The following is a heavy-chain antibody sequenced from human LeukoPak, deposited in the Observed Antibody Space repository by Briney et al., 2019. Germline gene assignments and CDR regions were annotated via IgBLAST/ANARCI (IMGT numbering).Heavy chain of an antibody. Sequence: PGRSLRLSCAASGFTFSSYGMHWVRQAPGKGLEWVAVIWYDGSNKYYADSVKGRFTISRDNSKNTLYLQMNSLRAEDTAVYYCAKAFYYDSSGSPLDYWGQGTLVTVSS. CDR2: IWYDGSNK. D-gene: IGHD3-22*01. CDR1: GFTFSSYG. CDR3: AKAFYYDSSGSPLDY. J-gene: IGHJ4*02. V-gene: IGHV3-33*06.